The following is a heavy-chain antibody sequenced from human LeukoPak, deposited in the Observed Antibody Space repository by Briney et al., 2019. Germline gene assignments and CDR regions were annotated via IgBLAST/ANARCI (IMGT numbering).Heavy chain of an antibody. CDR3: AKGTAMVTIGY. J-gene: IGHJ4*02. CDR2: ISGSGSSI. V-gene: IGHV3-11*04. Sequence: GGSLRLSCAASRFSFSDYYMTWIRQAPGKGLEWVSYISGSGSSIYYTDSVKGRFTMSRDNAKNSLYLQMNSLRAEDTAVYYCAKGTAMVTIGYWGQGTLVTVSS. CDR1: RFSFSDYY. D-gene: IGHD5-18*01.